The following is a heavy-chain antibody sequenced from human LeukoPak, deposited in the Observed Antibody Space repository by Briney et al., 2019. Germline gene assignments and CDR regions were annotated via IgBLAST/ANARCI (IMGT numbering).Heavy chain of an antibody. D-gene: IGHD6-19*01. Sequence: GGSLRLSCAGSGFEFRTYGMNWVRQAPGKGLEWVSSISGGGETTYSADSVEGRFTISRDNSKNTLYLQMNSLRAEDTAVYYCAKDKKWLVRGDAFDIWGKGTMVTVSS. CDR1: GFEFRTYG. CDR3: AKDKKWLVRGDAFDI. V-gene: IGHV3-23*01. J-gene: IGHJ3*02. CDR2: ISGGGETT.